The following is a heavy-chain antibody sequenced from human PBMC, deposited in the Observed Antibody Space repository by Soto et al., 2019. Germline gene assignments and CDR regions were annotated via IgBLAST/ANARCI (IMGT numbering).Heavy chain of an antibody. Sequence: GVPMRLSCAAAGGTCSDHSRSWVRQAPGKGLEWVSSISSSSYIYYADSVKGRFTISRDNAKNSLYLQMNSLRAEATAVYYCARGQDFDYWGQGTLVTVSS. CDR3: ARGQDFDY. J-gene: IGHJ4*02. V-gene: IGHV3-21*01. CDR2: ISSSSYI. CDR1: GGTCSDHS.